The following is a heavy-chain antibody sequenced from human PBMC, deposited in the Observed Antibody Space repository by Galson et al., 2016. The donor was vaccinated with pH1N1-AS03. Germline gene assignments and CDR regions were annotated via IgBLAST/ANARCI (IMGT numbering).Heavy chain of an antibody. V-gene: IGHV1-2*02. CDR1: GYIFSDYY. J-gene: IGHJ6*02. CDR3: ARGLKSMLRGVIDNYYGMDV. Sequence: SVKVSCKASGYIFSDYYMHWVRQAPGQGLEWMAWININDGVTNYAQKFHGRVTMSRDTSISTAYMELSRLGSDDTAVYYCARGLKSMLRGVIDNYYGMDVWGRGTTSPSP. D-gene: IGHD3-10*01. CDR2: ININDGVT.